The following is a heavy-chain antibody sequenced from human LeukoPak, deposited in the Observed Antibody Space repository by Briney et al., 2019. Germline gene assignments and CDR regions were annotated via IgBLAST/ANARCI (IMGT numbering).Heavy chain of an antibody. J-gene: IGHJ4*02. D-gene: IGHD3-10*01. Sequence: ASVKVSCKASGFTFSGYYMHWVRQAPGQGLEWMAWISPNSGGTNYVQKFQGRVTVTRDTSISTDYMELSGLTSDDTAVYYCAREPSGSGGYDYWGQGTVVTVSS. CDR2: ISPNSGGT. V-gene: IGHV1-2*02. CDR3: AREPSGSGGYDY. CDR1: GFTFSGYY.